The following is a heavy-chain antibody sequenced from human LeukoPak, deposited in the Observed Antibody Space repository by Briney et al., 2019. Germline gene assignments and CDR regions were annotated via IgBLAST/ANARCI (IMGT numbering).Heavy chain of an antibody. V-gene: IGHV3-33*01. CDR3: ARDRLEAVTDDDYFDY. CDR2: IWYDGSNK. D-gene: IGHD2-21*02. CDR1: GFIFSNHG. Sequence: PGGSLRLSCAASGFIFSNHGMHWVRQAPGKGPEWVALIWYDGSNKYYGDSVKGRFTISRDNSKNTVYLQMNSLRAEDTGVYYCARDRLEAVTDDDYFDYWGQGTLVTVSS. J-gene: IGHJ4*02.